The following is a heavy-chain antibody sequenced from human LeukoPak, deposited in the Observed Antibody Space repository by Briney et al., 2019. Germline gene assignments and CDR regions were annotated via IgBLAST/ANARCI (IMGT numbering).Heavy chain of an antibody. CDR1: GFTFTSHV. CDR3: ATLSLVRGVPNVP. J-gene: IGHJ5*02. Sequence: GGSLRLSCAASGFTFTSHVMSWVRQAPGKGLEWVSTITGGGGSTYYADSVKGRFTISRDNSKNTLFLQMNSLRAEDTAVYYCATLSLVRGVPNVPWGQGTLVTVPS. D-gene: IGHD3-10*01. CDR2: ITGGGGST. V-gene: IGHV3-23*01.